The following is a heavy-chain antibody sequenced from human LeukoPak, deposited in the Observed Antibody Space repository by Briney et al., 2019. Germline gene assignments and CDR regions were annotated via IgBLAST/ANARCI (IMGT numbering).Heavy chain of an antibody. Sequence: ASAKASCKASGYTFTSYGISWVRQAPGQGLEWMGWISAYNGNTNYAQKLQGRVTMTTDTSTSTAYMELRSLRSDDTAVYYCARRLWFGELLGYWGQGTLVTVSS. D-gene: IGHD3-10*01. CDR1: GYTFTSYG. CDR3: ARRLWFGELLGY. V-gene: IGHV1-18*01. CDR2: ISAYNGNT. J-gene: IGHJ4*02.